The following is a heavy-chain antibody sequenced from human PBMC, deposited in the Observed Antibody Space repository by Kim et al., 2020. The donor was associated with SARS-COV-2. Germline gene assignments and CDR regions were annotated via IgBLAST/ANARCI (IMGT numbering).Heavy chain of an antibody. J-gene: IGHJ4*02. Sequence: GGSLRLSCSASGFTFRSYPMHWVRQTPGKEPEYVSAISSNGDSTYYPDSMKGRFTISRDNSKNALYLQMSSLRAEDTAVYYCARNRFLDYWGQGTLVTVS. CDR1: GFTFRSYP. D-gene: IGHD3-3*01. CDR3: ARNRFLDY. V-gene: IGHV3-64D*09. CDR2: ISSNGDST.